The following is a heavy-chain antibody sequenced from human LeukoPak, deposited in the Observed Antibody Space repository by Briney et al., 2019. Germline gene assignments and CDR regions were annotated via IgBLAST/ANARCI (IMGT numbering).Heavy chain of an antibody. CDR2: IYTSGST. D-gene: IGHD6-13*01. CDR3: ARAGKGIAAYNWFDP. J-gene: IGHJ5*02. Sequence: NPSETLSLTCTVSGGSISSSSYYWSWIRQPAGKGLEWIGRIYTSGSTNYNPSLKSRVTISVDTSKNQFSLKLSSVTAADTAVYYCARAGKGIAAYNWFDPWGQGTLVTVSS. CDR1: GGSISSSSYY. V-gene: IGHV4-61*02.